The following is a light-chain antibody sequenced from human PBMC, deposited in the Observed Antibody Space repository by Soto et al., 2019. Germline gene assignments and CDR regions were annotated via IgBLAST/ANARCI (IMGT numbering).Light chain of an antibody. CDR2: EVS. V-gene: IGLV2-14*01. Sequence: QSALTQPASVSGSPGQSITISCTGTSSDVGGYNYVSWYQQHPGKAPKLMIYEVSNRPSGVSNRFSGSKSGNTASLTISGLQAEYEADYYCSSYTSSSTPDVFGTGTKLTV. CDR3: SSYTSSSTPDV. J-gene: IGLJ1*01. CDR1: SSDVGGYNY.